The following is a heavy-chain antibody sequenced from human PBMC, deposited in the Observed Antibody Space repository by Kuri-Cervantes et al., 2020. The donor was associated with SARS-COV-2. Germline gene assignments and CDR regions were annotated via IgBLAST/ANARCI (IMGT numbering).Heavy chain of an antibody. V-gene: IGHV1-18*01. CDR2: ISAYNGNT. CDR1: GYTFTSYG. J-gene: IGHJ4*02. CDR3: ARGERADYYDSSGYTFDY. Sequence: ASVKVSCKAPGYTFTSYGISWVRQAPGQGLEWMGWISAYNGNTNYAQKLQGRVTMTTDTSTSTAYMELRSLRSDDTAVYYCARGERADYYDSSGYTFDYWGQGTLVTVSS. D-gene: IGHD3-22*01.